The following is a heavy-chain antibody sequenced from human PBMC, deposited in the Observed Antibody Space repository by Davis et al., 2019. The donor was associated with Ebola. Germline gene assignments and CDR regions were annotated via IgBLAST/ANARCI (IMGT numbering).Heavy chain of an antibody. CDR3: ARYLTTDRGAFDP. J-gene: IGHJ5*02. Sequence: GASLIISCAASGFSFSSYEMNWVRQAPGKGLEWVSYISSSGSTIYYADSVKGRFTISRDNAKNSLYLQMNSLRAEDTAVYYCARYLTTDRGAFDPWAQGTLVTVSS. V-gene: IGHV3-48*03. D-gene: IGHD4/OR15-4a*01. CDR1: GFSFSSYE. CDR2: ISSSGSTI.